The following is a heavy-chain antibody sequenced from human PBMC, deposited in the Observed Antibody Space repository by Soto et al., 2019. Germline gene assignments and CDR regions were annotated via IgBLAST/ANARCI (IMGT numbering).Heavy chain of an antibody. CDR1: GYTFTSYG. CDR2: ISAYNVNT. D-gene: IGHD5-12*01. Sequence: QVPLVQSGAEVKKPGASVKVSCKASGYTFTSYGISWVRQAPGQGLEWMGWISAYNVNTNYAQKLQGRVTMTTDTSTSTACMELRSLRSDDTAVYYCAREAPGYSGYDVAGDGYYYGMDVWGHGTTCTVSS. V-gene: IGHV1-18*01. CDR3: AREAPGYSGYDVAGDGYYYGMDV. J-gene: IGHJ6*02.